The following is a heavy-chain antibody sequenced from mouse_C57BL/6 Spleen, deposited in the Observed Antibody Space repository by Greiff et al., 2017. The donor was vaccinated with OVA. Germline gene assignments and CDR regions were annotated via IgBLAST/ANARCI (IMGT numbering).Heavy chain of an antibody. D-gene: IGHD1-1*01. CDR3: VSQKDYGSGPFAY. Sequence: EVQLVESGGGLVQPKGSLKLSCAASGFSFNTYAMNWVRQAPGKGLEWVARIRSKSNNYASYYADSVKDRFTISRDDSESMLYLQMNNMKTEDAAMYYCVSQKDYGSGPFAYWGQGTLVTVSA. CDR1: GFSFNTYA. V-gene: IGHV10-1*01. CDR2: IRSKSNNYAS. J-gene: IGHJ3*01.